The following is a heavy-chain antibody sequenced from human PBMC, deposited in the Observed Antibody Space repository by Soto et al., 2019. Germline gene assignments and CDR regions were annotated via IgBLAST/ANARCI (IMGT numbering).Heavy chain of an antibody. V-gene: IGHV3-74*01. CDR3: AKDLRTPISDYGMDV. CDR2: ISDDDSRT. Sequence: GGSLRLCCAASGFTFNMYWMHWVRQAPGEEREWVSRISDDDSRTDYADSVKGRFTISRDNSKSILYLQMNRLRPEDTAVYKCAKDLRTPISDYGMDVWGQGTTVTVSS. CDR1: GFTFNMYW. D-gene: IGHD2-15*01. J-gene: IGHJ6*02.